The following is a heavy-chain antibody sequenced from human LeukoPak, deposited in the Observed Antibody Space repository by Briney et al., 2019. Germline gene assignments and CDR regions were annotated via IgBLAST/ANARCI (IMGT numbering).Heavy chain of an antibody. J-gene: IGHJ3*02. CDR2: INYSGIT. D-gene: IGHD3-10*01. CDR1: GDSSSYYY. V-gene: IGHV4-59*01. CDR3: VRGLWFGVPGAFDI. Sequence: PSETLSFTCTVSGDSSSYYYRSWIRQSPAKGLDWIGYINYSGITNYNPSLKSRATMSVDTSKNQLSLKVTSVTAADTGVYYCVRGLWFGVPGAFDIWGQGTMVTVSS.